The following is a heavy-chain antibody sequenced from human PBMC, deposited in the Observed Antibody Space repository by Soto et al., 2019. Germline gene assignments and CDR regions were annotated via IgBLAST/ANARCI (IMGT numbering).Heavy chain of an antibody. Sequence: GGSLRLSCAASRFTFSTYAMNWVRQAPGKGLEWVSTITSSGSSTYYADSVKGRFTISRDNSKNTLYLQMNSLRVDDTAIYYCAEAPTAAGTYWVDYWGQGTLVTVSS. CDR3: AEAPTAAGTYWVDY. D-gene: IGHD6-13*01. J-gene: IGHJ4*02. CDR1: RFTFSTYA. CDR2: ITSSGSST. V-gene: IGHV3-23*01.